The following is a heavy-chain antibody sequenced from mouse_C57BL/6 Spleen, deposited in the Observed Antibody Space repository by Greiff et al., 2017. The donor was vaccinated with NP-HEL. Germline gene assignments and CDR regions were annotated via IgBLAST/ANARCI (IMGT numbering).Heavy chain of an antibody. Sequence: VQLQQSGPVLVKPGASVKMSCKASGYTFTDYYMNWVKQSHGKSLEWIGVINPYNGGTSYNQQFKGKATLTVDKPSSTAYMELNSLTSEDSAVYYCASITTVVAKRLYYFDYWGQGTTLTVSS. CDR2: INPYNGGT. D-gene: IGHD1-1*01. J-gene: IGHJ2*01. CDR1: GYTFTDYY. V-gene: IGHV1-19*01. CDR3: ASITTVVAKRLYYFDY.